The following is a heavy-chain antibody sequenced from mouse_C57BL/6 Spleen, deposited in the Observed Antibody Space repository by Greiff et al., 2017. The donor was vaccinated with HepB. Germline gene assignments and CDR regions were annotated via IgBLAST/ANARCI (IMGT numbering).Heavy chain of an antibody. CDR1: GYAFSSSW. Sequence: QVQLKQSGPELVKPGASVKISCKASGYAFSSSWMNWVKQRPGKGLEWIGRIYPGDGDTNYNGKFKGKATLTADKSSSTAYMQLSSLTSEDSAVYFCARWDYGSSSWFAYWGQGTLVTVSA. CDR2: IYPGDGDT. V-gene: IGHV1-82*01. CDR3: ARWDYGSSSWFAY. J-gene: IGHJ3*01. D-gene: IGHD1-1*01.